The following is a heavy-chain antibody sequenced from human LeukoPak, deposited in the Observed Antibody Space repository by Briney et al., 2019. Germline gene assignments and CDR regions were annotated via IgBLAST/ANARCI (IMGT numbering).Heavy chain of an antibody. D-gene: IGHD5-18*01. Sequence: PSETLSLTCTVSGGSISSYYWSWIRQPPGKGLEWIGSIYYSGNTYYNPSLKSRVTISVDTSKNQFSLKLSSVTAADTAVYYCARRQKARIQLWSDSSWFDPWGQGTLVTVSS. CDR1: GGSISSYY. J-gene: IGHJ5*02. CDR2: IYYSGNT. V-gene: IGHV4-39*01. CDR3: ARRQKARIQLWSDSSWFDP.